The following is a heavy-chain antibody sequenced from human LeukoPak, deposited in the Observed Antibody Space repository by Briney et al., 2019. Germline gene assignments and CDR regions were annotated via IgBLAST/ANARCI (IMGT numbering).Heavy chain of an antibody. V-gene: IGHV1-18*01. CDR3: ARGPSTKYQLLSDY. Sequence: AASVKVSCKASGYTFTSYGISWVRQAPGQRLEWMGWISAYNGNTNYAQKLQGRVTMTTDTSTSTAYMELRSLRSDDTAVYYCARGPSTKYQLLSDYWGQGTLVTVSS. CDR1: GYTFTSYG. D-gene: IGHD2-2*01. CDR2: ISAYNGNT. J-gene: IGHJ4*02.